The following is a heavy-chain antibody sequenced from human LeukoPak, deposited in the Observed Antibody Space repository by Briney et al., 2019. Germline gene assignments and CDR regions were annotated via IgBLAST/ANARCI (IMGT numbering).Heavy chain of an antibody. CDR3: ASIGGSLGMDV. CDR2: ISSSSSYI. Sequence: PGRSLRLSCAASGFTFSSYSMNWVRQAPGKGLEWVSSISSSSSYIYYADSAKGRFTISRDNAKNSLYLQMNSLRAEDTAVYYCASIGGSLGMDVWGQGTTVTVSS. CDR1: GFTFSSYS. V-gene: IGHV3-21*01. J-gene: IGHJ6*02. D-gene: IGHD3-16*01.